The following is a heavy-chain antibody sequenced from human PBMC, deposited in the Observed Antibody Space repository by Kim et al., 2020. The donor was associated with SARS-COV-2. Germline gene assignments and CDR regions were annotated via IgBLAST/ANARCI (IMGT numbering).Heavy chain of an antibody. V-gene: IGHV3-15*01. Sequence: GGSLRLSCAASGFTFSNAWMSWVRQAPGKGLEWVGRIKSKTDGGTTDYAAPVKGRFTISRDDSKNTLYLQMNSLKTEDTAVYYCTTDEILAMVTSNAFDIWGQGTMLTVSS. J-gene: IGHJ3*02. CDR2: IKSKTDGGTT. CDR1: GFTFSNAW. CDR3: TTDEILAMVTSNAFDI. D-gene: IGHD5-18*01.